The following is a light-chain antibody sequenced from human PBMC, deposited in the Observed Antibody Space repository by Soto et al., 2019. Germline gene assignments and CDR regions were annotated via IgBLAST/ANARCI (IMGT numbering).Light chain of an antibody. V-gene: IGKV3-15*01. CDR1: QSVSNN. Sequence: EIVLTQSPGTLSLSPGERATLSCRASQSVSNNYLAWYQQKPGQTPRLLMYGASNRATGIPDRFSGSGSGTEFTLTISRLQSEDFAVYYCQQYNNWPPITFGQGTRLEIK. CDR3: QQYNNWPPIT. CDR2: GAS. J-gene: IGKJ5*01.